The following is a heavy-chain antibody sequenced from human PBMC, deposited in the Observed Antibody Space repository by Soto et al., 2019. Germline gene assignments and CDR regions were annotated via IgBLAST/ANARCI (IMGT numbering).Heavy chain of an antibody. CDR2: FFIGGNT. D-gene: IGHD3-16*02. J-gene: IGHJ4*02. Sequence: SETLSLTCTVSGGSITVDSISRNTYYWGWMRQPPGKGLEWIASFFIGGNTYYNPSLKSRVTTSVDTSKNQFSLKLSSMTAADTAVYFCASRYGLNLDAYYWGQGILVTVSS. V-gene: IGHV4-39*01. CDR1: GGSITVDSISRNTYY. CDR3: ASRYGLNLDAYY.